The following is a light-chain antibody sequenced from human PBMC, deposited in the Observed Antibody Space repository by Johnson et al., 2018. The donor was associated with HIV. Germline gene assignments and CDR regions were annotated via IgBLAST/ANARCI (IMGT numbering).Light chain of an antibody. J-gene: IGLJ1*01. CDR3: GTWDSSLSAGGV. V-gene: IGLV1-51*01. Sequence: QSVLTQPPSVSAAPGQKVTISCSGSSSNIGNNYVSWYQQFPGTAPKLLIYDNNKRPPGLPDRFSGSKSGTSATLGITVLQTVDEADYYCGTWDSSLSAGGVFGTGTKVTVL. CDR1: SSNIGNNY. CDR2: DNN.